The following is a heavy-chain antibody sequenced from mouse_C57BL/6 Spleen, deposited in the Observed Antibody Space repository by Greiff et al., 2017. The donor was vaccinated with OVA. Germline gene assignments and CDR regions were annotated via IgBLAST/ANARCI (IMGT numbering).Heavy chain of an antibody. D-gene: IGHD2-5*01. CDR2: IYPGSGNT. V-gene: IGHV1-76*01. CDR1: GYTFTDYY. Sequence: VQLQQSGAELVRPGASVKLSCKASGYTFTDYYINWVKQRPGQGLEWIARIYPGSGNTYYNEKFKGKATLTAEKSSSTAYMQLSSLTSEDSAVYFCARDAYYSNYEYAMDYWGQGTSVTVSS. CDR3: ARDAYYSNYEYAMDY. J-gene: IGHJ4*01.